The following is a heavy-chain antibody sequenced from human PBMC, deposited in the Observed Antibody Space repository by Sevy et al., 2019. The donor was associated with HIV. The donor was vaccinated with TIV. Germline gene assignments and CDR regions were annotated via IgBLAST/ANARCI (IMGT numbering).Heavy chain of an antibody. D-gene: IGHD4-4*01. Sequence: GGSLRLSCAASGFTFNTYTMDWVRQAPGKGLEWVSSISSGSIYIYYAATVKGRFTISRDNARNSLYLQMNSLRAEDTAVYYCARENDYSTALFDFWGQGTLVTVSS. CDR1: GFTFNTYT. J-gene: IGHJ4*02. CDR2: ISSGSIYI. V-gene: IGHV3-21*01. CDR3: ARENDYSTALFDF.